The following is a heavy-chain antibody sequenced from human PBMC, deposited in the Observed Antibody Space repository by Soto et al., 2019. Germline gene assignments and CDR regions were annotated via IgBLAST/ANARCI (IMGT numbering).Heavy chain of an antibody. Sequence: PSETLSLTCAVYGGSFSGYYWSWIRQPTGKGLEWIGEINHSGSTNYNPSLKSRVTISVDTSKNQFSLKLSSVTAADTAVYYCARGAYSSSWRRQNYYYYGMDVWGQGTTVTVSS. J-gene: IGHJ6*02. CDR1: GGSFSGYY. CDR2: INHSGST. V-gene: IGHV4-34*01. CDR3: ARGAYSSSWRRQNYYYYGMDV. D-gene: IGHD6-13*01.